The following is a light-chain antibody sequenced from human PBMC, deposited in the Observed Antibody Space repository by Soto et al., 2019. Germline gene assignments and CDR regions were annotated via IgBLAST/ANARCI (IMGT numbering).Light chain of an antibody. CDR1: QSISSW. J-gene: IGKJ1*01. CDR3: QQYNSYSPK. Sequence: DLQMTQSPSTLSASVGDRVTITCRASQSISSWLAWYQQKPGKAPKLLIYDASSLESGVPSRFSGSGSGTEFTLTISSLQPDDFATYYCQQYNSYSPKFGQGTKVEIK. CDR2: DAS. V-gene: IGKV1-5*01.